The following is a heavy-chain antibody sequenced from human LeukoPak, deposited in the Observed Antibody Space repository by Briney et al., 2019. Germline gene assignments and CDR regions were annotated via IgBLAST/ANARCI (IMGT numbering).Heavy chain of an antibody. V-gene: IGHV3-53*01. CDR3: AREGRASSRHFYYYLDV. D-gene: IGHD6-6*01. Sequence: GGSLRLSCAASGFTVSDAYMSWVRQAPGKGLEWVAVIYAGGSTYHADSVKGRFVTSRDNSDNTLYLQMKTLRAEDTAVYYCAREGRASSRHFYYYLDVWGKGTTVTVSS. J-gene: IGHJ6*03. CDR1: GFTVSDAY. CDR2: IYAGGST.